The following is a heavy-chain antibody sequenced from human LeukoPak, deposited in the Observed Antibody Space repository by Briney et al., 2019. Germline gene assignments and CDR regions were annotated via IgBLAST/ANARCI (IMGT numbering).Heavy chain of an antibody. V-gene: IGHV3-21*01. D-gene: IGHD1-26*01. CDR1: GFTFSSYG. CDR3: ARNPYSGDYGPYYYYYMDV. CDR2: ITSSSTYT. J-gene: IGHJ6*03. Sequence: GGSLRLSCAASGFTFSSYGMSWVRQAPGKALEWVSSITSSSTYTYYADSVKGRYTISRDNAKNSLYLQMNGLRAEDTAVYYCARNPYSGDYGPYYYYYMDVWGKGTTVTVSS.